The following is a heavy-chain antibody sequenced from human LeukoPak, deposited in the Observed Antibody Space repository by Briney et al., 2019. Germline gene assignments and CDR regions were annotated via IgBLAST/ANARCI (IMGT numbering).Heavy chain of an antibody. Sequence: GRSLRLSCAASGFTFDDYAMHWVRQAPGKGLEWVSGISWNSGSIGYADSVKGRFTISRDNAKNSLYLQMNSLRAEDTALYYCAKDIWMASPGYYYGMDVWGQGTTVTVSS. CDR2: ISWNSGSI. V-gene: IGHV3-9*01. CDR3: AKDIWMASPGYYYGMDV. J-gene: IGHJ6*02. CDR1: GFTFDDYA. D-gene: IGHD5-24*01.